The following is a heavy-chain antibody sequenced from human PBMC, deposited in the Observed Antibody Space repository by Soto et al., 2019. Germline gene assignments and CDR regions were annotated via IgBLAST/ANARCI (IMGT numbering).Heavy chain of an antibody. Sequence: ASVKVSCKASGYTFTGYYMHWVRQAPGQGLEWMGWINPNSGGTDYAQKFQGWATMTRDTSISTAYMELSRLRSDDTAVYYCARGGYSGYDDFYYYYGMDVWGQGTTVTVSS. J-gene: IGHJ6*02. CDR2: INPNSGGT. CDR3: ARGGYSGYDDFYYYYGMDV. CDR1: GYTFTGYY. V-gene: IGHV1-2*04. D-gene: IGHD5-12*01.